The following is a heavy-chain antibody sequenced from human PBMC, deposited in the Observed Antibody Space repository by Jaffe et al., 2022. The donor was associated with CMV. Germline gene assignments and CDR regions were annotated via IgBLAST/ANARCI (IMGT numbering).Heavy chain of an antibody. Sequence: EVQLVESGGGLVEPGRSLRLSCRTSGFTFGDYFMSWFRQAPGKGLEWVTLIRTQRRSGPTEYAASVKGRFTISRDDSKSIVYLQMNSLRTEDTAVYYCTRGNGGDYWGQGTLVTVSS. CDR3: TRGNGGDY. CDR2: IRTQRRSGPT. V-gene: IGHV3-49*03. J-gene: IGHJ4*02. CDR1: GFTFGDYF. D-gene: IGHD4-17*01.